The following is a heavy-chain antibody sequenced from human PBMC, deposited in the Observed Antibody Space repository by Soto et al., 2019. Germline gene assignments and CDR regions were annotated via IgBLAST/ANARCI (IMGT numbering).Heavy chain of an antibody. Sequence: ASVKVSCKASGYTFTSYGISWVRQAPGQGLEWMGWISAYNGNTNYAQKLQGRVTMTTDTSTSTAYMELRSLRSDDTAVYYCARAGYCSSTSCPRGFYYYYYGMDVWGQGTTVTVSS. CDR1: GYTFTSYG. CDR2: ISAYNGNT. D-gene: IGHD2-2*01. J-gene: IGHJ6*02. V-gene: IGHV1-18*01. CDR3: ARAGYCSSTSCPRGFYYYYYGMDV.